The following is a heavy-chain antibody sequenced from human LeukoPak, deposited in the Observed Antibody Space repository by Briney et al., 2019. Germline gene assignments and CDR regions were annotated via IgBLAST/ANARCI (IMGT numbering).Heavy chain of an antibody. CDR2: TYYSGST. Sequence: SETLSLTCTVSGGSISSSSYYWGWIRQPPGKGLEWIGSTYYSGSTYYNPSLKSRVTISVDTSKNQFSLKLSSVTAADTAVYYCARSDVDTAMVFDYWGQGTLVTVSS. CDR3: ARSDVDTAMVFDY. J-gene: IGHJ4*02. D-gene: IGHD5-18*01. CDR1: GGSISSSSYY. V-gene: IGHV4-39*07.